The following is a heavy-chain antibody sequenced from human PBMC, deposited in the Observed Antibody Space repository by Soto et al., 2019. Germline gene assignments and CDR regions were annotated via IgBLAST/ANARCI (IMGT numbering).Heavy chain of an antibody. V-gene: IGHV4-39*01. CDR2: IYYSGST. J-gene: IGHJ4*02. Sequence: SDTLSLTCTVSGGSISSSRYYWGWIRQPPGKGLEWIGSIYYSGSTYYNPSLKSRVTISVDTSKNQFSLKLSSVTAADTAVYYCARQANKQWSIIRDYGPAYDYWGQGTLVTVSS. CDR1: GGSISSSRYY. CDR3: ARQANKQWSIIRDYGPAYDY. D-gene: IGHD6-19*01.